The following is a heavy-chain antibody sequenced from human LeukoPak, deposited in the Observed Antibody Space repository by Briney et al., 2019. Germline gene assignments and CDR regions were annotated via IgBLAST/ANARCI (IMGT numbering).Heavy chain of an antibody. J-gene: IGHJ3*02. V-gene: IGHV3-7*01. CDR1: GFTFSRYW. CDR2: IKEDGGEK. D-gene: IGHD2-8*01. CDR3: ARVLGCTNGVCHDAFDI. Sequence: PGGSLRLSCAASGFTFSRYWMSWVRQAPGKGLEWVANIKEDGGEKFHVDSVKGRFTISRDNAKKSLYLQMNSLRAKDTAVYFCARVLGCTNGVCHDAFDIWGQGTVVTVSS.